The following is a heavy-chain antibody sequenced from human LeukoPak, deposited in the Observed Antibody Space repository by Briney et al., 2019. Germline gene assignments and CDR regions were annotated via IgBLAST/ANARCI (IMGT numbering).Heavy chain of an antibody. J-gene: IGHJ4*02. Sequence: PSETLSLTCAVYGGSFSGYYWSWIRQPPGKGLEWIGEINHSGSTNYNPSLKSRVTISVDTSKNQFSLKLSSVTAADTAVYYCATRRNYYDSSGHRYWGQGTLVTVSS. V-gene: IGHV4-34*01. D-gene: IGHD3-22*01. CDR3: ATRRNYYDSSGHRY. CDR1: GGSFSGYY. CDR2: INHSGST.